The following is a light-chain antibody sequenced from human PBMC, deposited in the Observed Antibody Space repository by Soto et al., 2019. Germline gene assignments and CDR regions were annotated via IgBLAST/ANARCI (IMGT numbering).Light chain of an antibody. CDR1: NSNIGNNY. V-gene: IGLV1-51*01. Sequence: QSVLTQPPSVSAAPGQTVTISCSGSNSNIGNNYVSWYQQLPRTAPKLLIYDNNKRPSGIPDRFSGSKSGTSATLGITGLQTGDEADYYCGTWDSSLSAYVFGTGTKLNVL. CDR2: DNN. J-gene: IGLJ1*01. CDR3: GTWDSSLSAYV.